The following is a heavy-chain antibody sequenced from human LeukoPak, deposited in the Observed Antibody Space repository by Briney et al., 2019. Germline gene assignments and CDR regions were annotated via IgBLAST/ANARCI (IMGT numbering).Heavy chain of an antibody. CDR3: ARGLSYSYYYMDV. Sequence: SETLSLTCTVSGGSISNYYWSWIRQPPGKGLEWIGYIYYTGSTNYNPSLKSRVTISVDTSKNQFSLELSSVTAADTAVYYCARGLSYSYYYMDVWGKGTTVTISS. V-gene: IGHV4-59*01. CDR1: GGSISNYY. J-gene: IGHJ6*03. D-gene: IGHD6-19*01. CDR2: IYYTGST.